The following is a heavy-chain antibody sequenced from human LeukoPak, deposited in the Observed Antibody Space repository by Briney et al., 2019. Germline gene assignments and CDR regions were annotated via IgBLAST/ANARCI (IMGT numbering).Heavy chain of an antibody. CDR2: IYYSGSA. D-gene: IGHD6-13*01. J-gene: IGHJ4*02. V-gene: IGHV4-59*01. CDR3: ARKSSSSWFFDY. CDR1: AGSISIYY. Sequence: SETLSLTCTVSAGSISIYYWNWIRQPPGKGLEWIGSIYYSGSANYSPSLKSRVTISVDTSKNQVSLSLSSVTAADTAVYYCARKSSSSWFFDYWGKGTLVTVSS.